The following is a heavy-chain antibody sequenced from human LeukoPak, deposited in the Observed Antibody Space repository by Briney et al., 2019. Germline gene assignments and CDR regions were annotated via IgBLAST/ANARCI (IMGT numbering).Heavy chain of an antibody. CDR2: IWYDGSNK. CDR1: GFTFSSYG. D-gene: IGHD6-13*01. J-gene: IGHJ4*02. Sequence: PGGSLGLSCAASGFTFSSYGMHWVRQAPGKGLEWVAVIWYDGSNKYYADSVKGRFTISRDNSKNTLYLQMNSLRAEDTAVYYCARGGYSSSWYTLGYWGQGTLVTVSS. V-gene: IGHV3-33*01. CDR3: ARGGYSSSWYTLGY.